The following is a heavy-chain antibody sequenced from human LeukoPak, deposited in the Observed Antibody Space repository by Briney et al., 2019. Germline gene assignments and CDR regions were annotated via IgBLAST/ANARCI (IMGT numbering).Heavy chain of an antibody. Sequence: GGSLRLSCAASGFTFSSYAMSWVRQAPGKGLEWVSVISGSGGSTYYADSVKGRFTISRDNSKNTLYLQMNSLRAEDTAVYYCAKDPVLRYFDWLLLGIDYFDYWGQGTLVTVSS. D-gene: IGHD3-9*01. J-gene: IGHJ4*02. CDR3: AKDPVLRYFDWLLLGIDYFDY. V-gene: IGHV3-23*01. CDR1: GFTFSSYA. CDR2: ISGSGGST.